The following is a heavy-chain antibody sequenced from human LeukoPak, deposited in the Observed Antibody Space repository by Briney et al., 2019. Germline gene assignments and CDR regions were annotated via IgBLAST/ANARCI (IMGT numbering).Heavy chain of an antibody. Sequence: GRSLRLSCAASGFTFSSYGMHWVRQAPGKGVEWVAVISYDGSNKYYADSVKGRFTISRDNSKNTLYLQMNSLRAEDTAVYYCAKEMTTWFYYFDYWGQGTLVTVSS. D-gene: IGHD4-11*01. CDR3: AKEMTTWFYYFDY. V-gene: IGHV3-30*18. CDR2: ISYDGSNK. J-gene: IGHJ4*02. CDR1: GFTFSSYG.